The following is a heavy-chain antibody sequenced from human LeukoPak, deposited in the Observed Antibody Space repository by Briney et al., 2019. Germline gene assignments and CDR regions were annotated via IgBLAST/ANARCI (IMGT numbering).Heavy chain of an antibody. V-gene: IGHV3-21*01. CDR2: ISSSSSYI. CDR1: GFTFSSYS. J-gene: IGHJ3*02. Sequence: GGSLRLSCAASGFTFSSYSMNWVRQAPGKGLEWVSSISSSSSYIYYADSVKGRFTISRDNAKNSLYLQMNSLRAEDTAVYYCARQRYSYDAFDIWGQGTMVTVSS. CDR3: ARQRYSYDAFDI. D-gene: IGHD5-18*01.